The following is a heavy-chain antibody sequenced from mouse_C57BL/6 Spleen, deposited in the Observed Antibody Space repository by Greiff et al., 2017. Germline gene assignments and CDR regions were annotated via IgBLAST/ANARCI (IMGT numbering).Heavy chain of an antibody. CDR2: IDPSDSYT. CDR3: ARSRGFNWLDY. J-gene: IGHJ2*01. Sequence: QVQLQQPGAELVMPGASVKLSCKASGYTFTSYWMHWVKQRPGQGLEWIGEIDPSDSYTNYNQKFKGKSTLTVDTSSSTAYMQLSSLTSEDSAVYYCARSRGFNWLDYWGQGTTLTVSS. D-gene: IGHD4-1*01. CDR1: GYTFTSYW. V-gene: IGHV1-69*01.